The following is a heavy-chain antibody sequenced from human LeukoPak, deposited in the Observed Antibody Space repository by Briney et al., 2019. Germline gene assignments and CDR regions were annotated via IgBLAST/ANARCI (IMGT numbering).Heavy chain of an antibody. CDR3: ARERVKMVRGVRVPHFDY. V-gene: IGHV4-39*07. Sequence: PSETLSLTCTVPGGSISSSSYYWGWIRQPPGKGLEWIGSIYYSGRTYYNPSLKSRVTISIDTSKNQFSLKVSSVTAADTAVYYCARERVKMVRGVRVPHFDYWGQGTLVTVSS. D-gene: IGHD3-10*01. J-gene: IGHJ4*02. CDR2: IYYSGRT. CDR1: GGSISSSSYY.